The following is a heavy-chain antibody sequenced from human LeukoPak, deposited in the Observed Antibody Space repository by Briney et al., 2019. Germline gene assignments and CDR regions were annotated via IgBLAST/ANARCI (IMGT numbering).Heavy chain of an antibody. CDR1: GYSISSGYY. D-gene: IGHD5-12*01. Sequence: PSETLSLTCTVSGYSISSGYYWGWIRQPPGKGLEWIGSIYHSGSTYYNPSLKSRVTISVDTSKNQFSLKLSSVTAADTAVYYCARDEGKYSGYDENWFDPWGQGTLVTVSS. V-gene: IGHV4-38-2*02. CDR3: ARDEGKYSGYDENWFDP. J-gene: IGHJ5*02. CDR2: IYHSGST.